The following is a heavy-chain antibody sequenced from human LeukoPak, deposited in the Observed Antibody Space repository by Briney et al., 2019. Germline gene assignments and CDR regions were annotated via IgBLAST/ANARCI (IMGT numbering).Heavy chain of an antibody. D-gene: IGHD2-2*02. V-gene: IGHV4-34*01. J-gene: IGHJ5*02. CDR1: GGSFSGYY. CDR2: TNHSGST. CDR3: TRGRGRVVVVPAAIPYSGNWFDP. Sequence: SETLSLTCAVYGGSFSGYYWSWIRQPPGKGLEWIGETNHSGSTNYNPSLKSRVTISVDTSKNQFSLKLSSVTAADTAVYYCTRGRGRVVVVPAAIPYSGNWFDPWGQGTLVTVSS.